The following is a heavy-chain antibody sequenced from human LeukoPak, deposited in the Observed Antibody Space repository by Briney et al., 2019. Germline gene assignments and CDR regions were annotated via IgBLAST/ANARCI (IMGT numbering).Heavy chain of an antibody. V-gene: IGHV3-23*01. D-gene: IGHD6-13*01. CDR3: AKAPAGPEYSSTWKFGYNWFDP. Sequence: SGGSLRLSCAASGFTFSSYGMSWVRQAPGKGLEWVSAIGGSGGRTYYADSVKGRFTISRDNSKNTLYLQMNSLRVEDTAIYYCAKAPAGPEYSSTWKFGYNWFDPWGQGTLVTASS. J-gene: IGHJ5*02. CDR2: IGGSGGRT. CDR1: GFTFSSYG.